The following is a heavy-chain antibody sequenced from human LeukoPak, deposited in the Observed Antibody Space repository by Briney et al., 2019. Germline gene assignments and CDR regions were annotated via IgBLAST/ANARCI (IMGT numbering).Heavy chain of an antibody. CDR2: ISSSGSTI. J-gene: IGHJ4*02. CDR3: ARDFEGLDY. CDR1: GFTFSSYE. V-gene: IGHV3-48*03. Sequence: GGSLRLSCAASGFTFSSYEMNWVRQAPGKGLEWVSYISSSGSTIYYADSVKGRFTISRDNAKNSLYLQMNGLRAEDTAVYYCARDFEGLDYWGQGTLVTVSS.